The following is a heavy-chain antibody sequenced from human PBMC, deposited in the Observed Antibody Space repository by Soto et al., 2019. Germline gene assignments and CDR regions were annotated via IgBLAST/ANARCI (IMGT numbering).Heavy chain of an antibody. D-gene: IGHD3-9*01. Sequence: GGSLRLSCAASGFTFSNAWMSWVRQAPGKGLEWVGHIKSKTDGGTTEYAAPVKGRSTISRDDSKNTVYLQMNSLKTEDTAVYYCSRYYDILTGYCSDYWGQGTLVTVSS. CDR3: SRYYDILTGYCSDY. V-gene: IGHV3-15*01. J-gene: IGHJ4*02. CDR2: IKSKTDGGTT. CDR1: GFTFSNAW.